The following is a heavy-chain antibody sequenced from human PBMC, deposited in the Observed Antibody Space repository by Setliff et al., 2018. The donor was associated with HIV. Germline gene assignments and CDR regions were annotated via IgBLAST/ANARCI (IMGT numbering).Heavy chain of an antibody. CDR1: GYTFTSYY. D-gene: IGHD3-22*01. Sequence: ASVKVSCKASGYTFTSYYVHWVRQAPGQGLEWTGIINPISGNTNYAQNFQGRVTMTRDTSTSIVYMELSSLRSEDTAVYYCARIPNHSSGFDYWGQGTPVTVSS. V-gene: IGHV1-46*01. CDR3: ARIPNHSSGFDY. J-gene: IGHJ4*02. CDR2: INPISGNT.